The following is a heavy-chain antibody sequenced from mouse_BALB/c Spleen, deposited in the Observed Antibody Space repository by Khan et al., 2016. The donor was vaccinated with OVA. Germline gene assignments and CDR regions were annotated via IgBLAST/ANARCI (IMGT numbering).Heavy chain of an antibody. J-gene: IGHJ4*01. CDR3: TIGNYPYYAMHY. CDR1: GYTFTSYW. D-gene: IGHD2-1*01. V-gene: IGHV1S81*02. Sequence: VQLQQSGAELVKPGASVKLSCTASGYTFTSYWMHWVKLRPGQGFEWIGEINPNNGDTNYSEKFKIKATLTVDKSSSTAYMQLSSLTSDDSAVYYCTIGNYPYYAMHYWGQGTSVTVSS. CDR2: INPNNGDT.